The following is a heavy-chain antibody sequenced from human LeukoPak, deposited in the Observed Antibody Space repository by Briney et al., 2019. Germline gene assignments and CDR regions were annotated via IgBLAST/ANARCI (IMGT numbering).Heavy chain of an antibody. Sequence: GASVKVSCRASGGTFSSYALSWVRQAPGQGLEWMGGIIPIFGTGNYAQKFQGRVTITADESTSTAYMELSSLRSEDTAVYCCASTYYDARRGEGVPYYFDYWGQGTLVTVSS. CDR2: IIPIFGTG. CDR1: GGTFSSYA. CDR3: ASTYYDARRGEGVPYYFDY. J-gene: IGHJ4*02. V-gene: IGHV1-69*13. D-gene: IGHD3-22*01.